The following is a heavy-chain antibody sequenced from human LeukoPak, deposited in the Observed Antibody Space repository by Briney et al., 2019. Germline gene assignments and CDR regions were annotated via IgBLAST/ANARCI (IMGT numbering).Heavy chain of an antibody. CDR3: ARRHSDSSGFYTA. CDR2: ISYSGST. D-gene: IGHD3-3*01. J-gene: IGHJ5*02. V-gene: IGHV4-39*01. CDR1: GVSFSRSSYY. Sequence: PSETLSLTCSVSGVSFSRSSYYWDWIRQPPGKGLEWIGSISYSGSTYYNPSLKSRVTISIDTSKNQFSLNLNSVTATDTAVYYCARRHSDSSGFYTAWGQGTLVTVSS.